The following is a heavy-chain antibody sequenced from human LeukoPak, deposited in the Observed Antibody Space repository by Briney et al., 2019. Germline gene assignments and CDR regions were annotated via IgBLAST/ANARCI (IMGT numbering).Heavy chain of an antibody. Sequence: SETLSLTCSVSGASMINYCWNWLRRPPGRGLEWIGYICHNGATNSYPSLKSRVTKSIDTSKNQFSLRLASVTASDTAVYFCARWSDSQRAFDNWGQGTQVTVSP. J-gene: IGHJ4*02. D-gene: IGHD4-23*01. V-gene: IGHV4-59*01. CDR3: ARWSDSQRAFDN. CDR1: GASMINYC. CDR2: ICHNGAT.